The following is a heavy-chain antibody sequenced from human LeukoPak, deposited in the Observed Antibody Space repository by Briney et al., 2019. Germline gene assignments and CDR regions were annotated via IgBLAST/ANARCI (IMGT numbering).Heavy chain of an antibody. J-gene: IGHJ5*02. CDR3: ARHVRSGGGNWFDP. V-gene: IGHV4-39*01. Sequence: PSETLSLTCTVSGGSISSSSYYWGWIRQPPGKGLEWIGSIYYSGSTYYNPSLKSRVTISVNTSKNQFSLKLSSVTAADTAVYYCARHVRSGGGNWFDPWGQGTLVTVSS. D-gene: IGHD2-15*01. CDR1: GGSISSSSYY. CDR2: IYYSGST.